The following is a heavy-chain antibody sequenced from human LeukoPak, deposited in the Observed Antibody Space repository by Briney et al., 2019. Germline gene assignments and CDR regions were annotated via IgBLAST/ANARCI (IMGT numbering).Heavy chain of an antibody. D-gene: IGHD5-12*01. Sequence: GGSLRLSSAASGFSLSYYWMNWVRQAAGKGLEWVASIKQDGSEKYYVDSVKGRFTISRDNAKNSLYLQMNTLRAEDTAVYYCLRDRGYSTYARWGQGTLVTVSS. V-gene: IGHV3-7*01. CDR2: IKQDGSEK. CDR1: GFSLSYYW. CDR3: LRDRGYSTYAR. J-gene: IGHJ4*02.